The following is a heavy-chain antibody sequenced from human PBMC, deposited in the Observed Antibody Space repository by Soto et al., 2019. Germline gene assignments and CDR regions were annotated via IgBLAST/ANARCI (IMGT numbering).Heavy chain of an antibody. CDR2: ISSSGTTI. J-gene: IGHJ4*02. CDR3: VRFGGAAAGPGDY. Sequence: GGSLRLSCVASELTFSSYEMNWVRQAPGKGLEWVSYISSSGTTIYYTDSVKGRFTISRDNAKKSLYLQMNSLRAEDTAVYYCVRFGGAAAGPGDYWGQGTLVTVSS. CDR1: ELTFSSYE. D-gene: IGHD6-13*01. V-gene: IGHV3-48*03.